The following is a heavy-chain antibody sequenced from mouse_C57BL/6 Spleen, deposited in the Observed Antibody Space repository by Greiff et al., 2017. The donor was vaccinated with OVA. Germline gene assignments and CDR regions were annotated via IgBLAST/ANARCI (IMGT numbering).Heavy chain of an antibody. Sequence: QVQLQQPGAELVKPGASVKLSCKASGYTFTSYWMQWVKQRPGQGLEWIGEIDPSDSSTNYNQQFNGKATFTVDTSSSTAYMQLSSLTSEDSAVDYGARRDPCAYWGQGTLVTVSA. J-gene: IGHJ3*01. CDR2: IDPSDSST. V-gene: IGHV1-50*01. D-gene: IGHD3-3*01. CDR1: GYTFTSYW. CDR3: ARRDPCAY.